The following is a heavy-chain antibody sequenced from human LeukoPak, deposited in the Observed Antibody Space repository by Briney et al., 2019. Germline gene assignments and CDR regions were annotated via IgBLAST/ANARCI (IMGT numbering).Heavy chain of an antibody. D-gene: IGHD3-22*01. J-gene: IGHJ3*02. V-gene: IGHV3-48*01. CDR2: ISSSSSTI. CDR1: GFTFNSYS. CDR3: AKTHRTYYYDSSGYNDAFDI. Sequence: GGSLRLSCAASGFTFNSYSMNWVRQAPGKGLEWVSYISSSSSTIYYADSVKGRFTISRDNAKNSLYLQMNSLRAEDTAVYYCAKTHRTYYYDSSGYNDAFDIWGQGTMVTVSS.